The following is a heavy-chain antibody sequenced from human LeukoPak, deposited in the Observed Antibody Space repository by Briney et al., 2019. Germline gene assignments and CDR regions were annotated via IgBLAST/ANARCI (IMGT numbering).Heavy chain of an antibody. CDR1: VGSFSGYH. V-gene: IGHV4-34*01. CDR2: TNDSGNT. CDR3: ARQGQIPAFDI. J-gene: IGHJ4*02. Sequence: AETLSLTCAVYVGSFSGYHWSWIRQPPGKGLEWIGETNDSGNTNYKSSLKSRLTISADRSKNQFSLKMTSVTAADTAVYYCARQGQIPAFDIWGQGNLVIVSS. D-gene: IGHD1-14*01.